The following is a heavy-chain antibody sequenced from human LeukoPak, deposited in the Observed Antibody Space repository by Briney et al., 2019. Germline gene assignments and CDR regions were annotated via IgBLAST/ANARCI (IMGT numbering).Heavy chain of an antibody. J-gene: IGHJ4*02. CDR1: GYSISSGYY. Sequence: PSETLSLTCTVSGYSISSGYYWGWIRQPPGKGLEWIGSIYHSGSTYYNPSLKSRVTISVDTSKDQFSLKLSSVTAADTAVYYCARGSGIMVRGVISSGYWGQGTLVTVSS. D-gene: IGHD3-10*01. CDR2: IYHSGST. V-gene: IGHV4-38-2*02. CDR3: ARGSGIMVRGVISSGY.